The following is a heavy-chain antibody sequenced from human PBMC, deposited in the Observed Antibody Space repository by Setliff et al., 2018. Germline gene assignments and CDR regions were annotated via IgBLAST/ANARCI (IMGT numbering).Heavy chain of an antibody. J-gene: IGHJ4*02. CDR2: MYYSGST. Sequence: SETLSLTCSVSGGSISSGSYYWGWIRQSPGKGPEWIGSMYYSGSTYYNPSLKGRVTLSVDTTKDQFSLKLTSMTAADTAVYFCARHLLVQGTYHFDYWGQGSPVTVSS. V-gene: IGHV4-39*01. D-gene: IGHD3-10*01. CDR3: ARHLLVQGTYHFDY. CDR1: GGSISSGSYY.